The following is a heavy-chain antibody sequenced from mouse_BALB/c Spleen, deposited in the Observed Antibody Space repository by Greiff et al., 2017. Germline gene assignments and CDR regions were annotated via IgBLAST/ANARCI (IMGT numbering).Heavy chain of an antibody. CDR1: GYSITSDYA. CDR3: ARYRGYYAMDY. V-gene: IGHV3-2*02. J-gene: IGHJ4*01. Sequence: EVMLVESGPGLVKPSQSLSLTCTVTGYSITSDYAWNWIRQFPGNKLEWMGYISYSGSTSYNPSLKSRISITRDTSKNQFFLQLNSVTTEDTATYYCARYRGYYAMDYWGQGTSVTVSS. CDR2: ISYSGST.